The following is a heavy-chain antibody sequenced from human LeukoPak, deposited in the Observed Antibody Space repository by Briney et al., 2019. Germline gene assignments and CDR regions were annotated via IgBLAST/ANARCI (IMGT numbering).Heavy chain of an antibody. Sequence: PGGSLSLSCAASVFTFSSYWMSWVRQAPGKGLEWVANIKQDGSEKYYVDSVKGRFTISRDNAKNSLYLQMNSLRAEDTAVYYCARVAVWIAVADFDYWGQGTLVTVSS. CDR3: ARVAVWIAVADFDY. J-gene: IGHJ4*02. CDR2: IKQDGSEK. V-gene: IGHV3-7*01. D-gene: IGHD6-19*01. CDR1: VFTFSSYW.